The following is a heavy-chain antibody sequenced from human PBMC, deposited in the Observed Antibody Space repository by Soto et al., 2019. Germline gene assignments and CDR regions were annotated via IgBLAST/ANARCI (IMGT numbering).Heavy chain of an antibody. J-gene: IGHJ4*02. CDR1: GFTFSSYG. D-gene: IGHD2-15*01. CDR3: AKETYSGPLDY. V-gene: IGHV3-30*18. CDR2: ISYDGSNK. Sequence: QVQLVESGGGVVQPGRSLRLSCAASGFTFSSYGMHWVRQAPGKGLEWVAVISYDGSNKYYADSVKGRFTITRDNSKTTLYLQMNRRRAEDTAVYYCAKETYSGPLDYWGQGTLVTVSS.